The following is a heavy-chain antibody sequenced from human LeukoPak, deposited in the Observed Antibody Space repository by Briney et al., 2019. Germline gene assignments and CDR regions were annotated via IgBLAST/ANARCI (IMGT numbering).Heavy chain of an antibody. Sequence: KASETLSLTCTVSGGSISSSSYYWGWIRQPPGKGLEWIGSIYYSGSTYYNPSLKSRVTISVDTSKNQFSLKLNSVTAADTAVYYCARGALGWLQLVDYWGQGTLVTVSS. CDR2: IYYSGST. CDR1: GGSISSSSYY. D-gene: IGHD5-24*01. J-gene: IGHJ4*02. CDR3: ARGALGWLQLVDY. V-gene: IGHV4-39*07.